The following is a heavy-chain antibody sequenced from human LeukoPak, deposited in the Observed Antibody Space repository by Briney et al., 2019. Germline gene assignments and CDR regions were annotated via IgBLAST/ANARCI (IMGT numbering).Heavy chain of an antibody. CDR1: GGTFSSYA. CDR3: ARDQDPGAFDI. CDR2: IIPIFGTA. J-gene: IGHJ3*02. Sequence: SVKVSCKASGGTFSSYAISWVRQAPGQGLQWMGGIIPIFGTANYAQNLQGRVTMTTDTSTNTAYMELRSLRSDDTAVYYCARDQDPGAFDIWGQGTMVTVSS. V-gene: IGHV1-69*05.